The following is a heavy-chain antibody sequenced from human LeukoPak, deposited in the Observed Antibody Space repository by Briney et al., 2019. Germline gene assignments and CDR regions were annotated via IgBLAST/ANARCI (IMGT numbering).Heavy chain of an antibody. Sequence: SETLSLTCSVSGGSTSSSNYYWGWIRQPPGKGLEWIGSIYYSGSTYYSPSLQSRVTISVDGSKNQFSLKLSSVTAADTAVHYCARQGSLGWRIDAFDIWGQGTLVTVSS. CDR1: GGSTSSSNYY. V-gene: IGHV4-39*01. CDR3: ARQGSLGWRIDAFDI. D-gene: IGHD6-19*01. CDR2: IYYSGST. J-gene: IGHJ3*02.